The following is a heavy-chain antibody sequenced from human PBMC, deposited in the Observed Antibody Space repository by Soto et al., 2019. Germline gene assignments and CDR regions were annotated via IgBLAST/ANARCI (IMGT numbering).Heavy chain of an antibody. V-gene: IGHV3-23*01. D-gene: IGHD3-3*01. J-gene: IGHJ6*02. Sequence: PGGSLRLSCVASGFTFSNAWMSWVRQAPGKGLEWVSAISGSGGTTYYSDSVKGRFTISRDNSKNTVYLQMNDLRVEDAAEYFCAKDSWAIFGVPAGEYYAMDVWGQGTTVTVSS. CDR1: GFTFSNAW. CDR2: ISGSGGTT. CDR3: AKDSWAIFGVPAGEYYAMDV.